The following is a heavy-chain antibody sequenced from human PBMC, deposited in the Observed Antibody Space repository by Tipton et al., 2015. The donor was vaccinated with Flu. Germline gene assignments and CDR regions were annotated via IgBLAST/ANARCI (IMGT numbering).Heavy chain of an antibody. V-gene: IGHV1-2*06. Sequence: QLVQSGAEVKKPGASVKVSCKASGYTFTGYYMHWVRQAPGQGLEWMGRINPNSGGTNYAQKIQGKVTMTRDTSISTAYTELSRLRSDDTAVYYWARYDPSEGSYGMDVWGQGTTVPVSS. D-gene: IGHD3-10*01. CDR3: ARYDPSEGSYGMDV. CDR1: GYTFTGYY. CDR2: INPNSGGT. J-gene: IGHJ6*02.